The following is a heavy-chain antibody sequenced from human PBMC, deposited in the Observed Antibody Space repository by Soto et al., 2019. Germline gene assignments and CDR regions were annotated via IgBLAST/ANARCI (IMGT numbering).Heavy chain of an antibody. V-gene: IGHV3-23*01. J-gene: IGHJ5*02. CDR1: GFTLSSYA. Sequence: PGGSLRLSCAASGFTLSSYAMSWVRQAPGKGLEWVSAISGSGGSTYYADSVKGRFTISRDNSKNTLYLQMNSLRAEDTAAYYCAKQLRQLLSSFDPWGQGTLVTVSS. CDR2: ISGSGGST. CDR3: AKQLRQLLSSFDP. D-gene: IGHD2-2*01.